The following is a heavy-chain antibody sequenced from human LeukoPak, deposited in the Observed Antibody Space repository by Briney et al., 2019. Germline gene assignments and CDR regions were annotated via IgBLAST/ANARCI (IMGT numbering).Heavy chain of an antibody. D-gene: IGHD5-18*01. CDR3: AGGTRGRDTAMVTMDV. CDR1: GYTFTGYY. V-gene: IGHV1-2*06. Sequence: GASVKVSCKASGYTFTGYYMHWVRQAPGQGLEWMGRINPNSGGTNYAQKFQGRVTMTRDTSISTAYMELSRLGSDDTAVYYCAGGTRGRDTAMVTMDVWGKGTTVTVSS. J-gene: IGHJ6*04. CDR2: INPNSGGT.